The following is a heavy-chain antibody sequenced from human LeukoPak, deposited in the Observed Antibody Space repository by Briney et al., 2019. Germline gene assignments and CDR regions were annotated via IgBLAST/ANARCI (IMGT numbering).Heavy chain of an antibody. D-gene: IGHD3-3*01. Sequence: PGGSLRLSCAASGFTFSGSAMHWVRQASGKGLEWVGRIRSKANSYATAYAASVKGRFTISRDDSKNTAYLQMNSLKTEDTAVYYCTRARSITIFGVVIDDAFDIWGQGTMVTVSS. CDR2: IRSKANSYAT. V-gene: IGHV3-73*01. CDR3: TRARSITIFGVVIDDAFDI. CDR1: GFTFSGSA. J-gene: IGHJ3*02.